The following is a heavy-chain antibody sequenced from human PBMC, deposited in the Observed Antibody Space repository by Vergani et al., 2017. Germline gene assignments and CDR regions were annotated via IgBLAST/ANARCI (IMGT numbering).Heavy chain of an antibody. CDR1: GFTFSSYS. D-gene: IGHD3-3*01. CDR3: ARDMEDFWSGYHYYYYGMDV. J-gene: IGHJ6*02. CDR2: ISSSSSYI. V-gene: IGHV3-21*01. Sequence: EVQLLESGGGLVQPGGSLRLSCAASGFTFSSYSMNWVRQAPGKGLEWVSSISSSSSYIYYADSVKGRFTISRDNAKNSLYLQMNSLRAEDTAVYYCARDMEDFWSGYHYYYYGMDVWGQGTTVTVSS.